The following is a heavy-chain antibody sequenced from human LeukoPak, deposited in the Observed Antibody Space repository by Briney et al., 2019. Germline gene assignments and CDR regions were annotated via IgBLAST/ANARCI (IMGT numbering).Heavy chain of an antibody. V-gene: IGHV4-4*07. Sequence: SETLSLTCTVSGGSISSYYWSWIRQPAGKGLEWIGRIYTSGSTNYNPSHKSRVTMSVDTSKNQFSLKLSSVTAADTAVYYCARDSGSGSYYQPFDYWGQGTLVTVSS. CDR3: ARDSGSGSYYQPFDY. J-gene: IGHJ4*02. CDR1: GGSISSYY. CDR2: IYTSGST. D-gene: IGHD3-10*01.